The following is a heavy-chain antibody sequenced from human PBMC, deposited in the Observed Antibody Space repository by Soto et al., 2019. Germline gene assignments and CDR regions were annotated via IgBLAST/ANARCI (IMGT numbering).Heavy chain of an antibody. J-gene: IGHJ4*02. D-gene: IGHD6-19*01. V-gene: IGHV1-18*01. CDR1: GYTFTSYG. CDR2: ISAYNGNT. CDR3: VRDDITVPGTVDY. Sequence: ASVKVSCKASGYTFTSYGISWVRQAPGQGLEWMGWISAYNGNTNYPQKFQGRVTLTTDTSTRTAYMELRSLRSDDTAVYYCVRDDITVPGTVDYWGQGTLVTVSS.